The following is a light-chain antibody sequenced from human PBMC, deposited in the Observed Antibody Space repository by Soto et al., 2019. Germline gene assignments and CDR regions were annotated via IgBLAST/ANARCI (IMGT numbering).Light chain of an antibody. CDR2: AAS. CDR1: QDIAIY. V-gene: IGKV1-9*01. Sequence: DIQMTQSPSFLSPSIGESVTITCRASQDIAIYLAWYQQKPGEAPKLLIYAASTLYGGVPSRFSGSGSGTDFALTITSLQAEDFATYYCQQLRMYPSTFGGGTKVDI. J-gene: IGKJ4*01. CDR3: QQLRMYPST.